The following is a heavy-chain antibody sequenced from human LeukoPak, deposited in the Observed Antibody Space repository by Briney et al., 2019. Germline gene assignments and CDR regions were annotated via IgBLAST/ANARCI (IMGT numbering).Heavy chain of an antibody. CDR2: ISGSGGST. CDR3: AKDWMSTIINYFDY. D-gene: IGHD5-12*01. J-gene: IGHJ4*02. CDR1: GFTFSNYA. Sequence: GGSLRLSCVASGFTFSNYAMRWVRQTPGKGLEWVSSISGSGGSTHYADSVKGRFTISRYNSKNILYLQMNSLRAEDTAVYYCAKDWMSTIINYFDYWGQGTLVTVSS. V-gene: IGHV3-23*01.